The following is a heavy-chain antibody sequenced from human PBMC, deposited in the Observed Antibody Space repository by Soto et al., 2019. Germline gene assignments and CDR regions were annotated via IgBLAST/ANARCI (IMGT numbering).Heavy chain of an antibody. D-gene: IGHD2-2*02. CDR3: AREGGRHCSPTRCYNAFDI. J-gene: IGHJ3*02. CDR2: ISSSSNTI. V-gene: IGHV3-48*02. CDR1: GFSFSAFS. Sequence: EVLLVESGGGLVQPGGSLRLSCASSGFSFSAFSMNWVRQAPGKGLEWVSYISSSSNTIYYADSVKGRFTISRDNAQNTLYLQMHSLRDEDTAVYYCAREGGRHCSPTRCYNAFDIWGQGTMVTVSS.